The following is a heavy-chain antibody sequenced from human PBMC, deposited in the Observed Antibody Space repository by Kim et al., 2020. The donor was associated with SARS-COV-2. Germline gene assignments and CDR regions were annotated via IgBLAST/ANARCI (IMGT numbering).Heavy chain of an antibody. CDR3: AKSPLLVVPAAPGTYYYYYMDV. CDR1: GFTFSSYA. J-gene: IGHJ6*03. Sequence: GGSLRLSCAASGFTFSSYAMSWVRQAPGKGLEWVSAISGSGGSTYYADSVKGRFTISRDNSKNTLYLQMNSLRAEDTAVYYCAKSPLLVVPAAPGTYYYYYMDVWGKGTTVTVSS. D-gene: IGHD2-2*01. V-gene: IGHV3-23*01. CDR2: ISGSGGST.